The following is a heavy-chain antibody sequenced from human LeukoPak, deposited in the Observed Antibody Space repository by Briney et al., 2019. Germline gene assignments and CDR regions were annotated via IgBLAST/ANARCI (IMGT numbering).Heavy chain of an antibody. Sequence: GGSLRLSCAASGFALSSHWMTWVRQVPGKGLEWVANIRQDGNEKYYVDSVKGRFTISRDNAKISLYLQMNSLRAEDTAIYYCARDVRLRSMDVWGQGTTVTVSS. J-gene: IGHJ6*02. CDR2: IRQDGNEK. D-gene: IGHD3-10*02. V-gene: IGHV3-7*03. CDR1: GFALSSHW. CDR3: ARDVRLRSMDV.